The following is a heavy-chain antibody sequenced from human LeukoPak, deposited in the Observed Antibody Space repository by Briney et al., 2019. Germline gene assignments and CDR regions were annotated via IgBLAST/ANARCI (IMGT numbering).Heavy chain of an antibody. CDR2: IRSKAYGGTT. D-gene: IGHD3-22*01. CDR1: GFTFGDYA. Sequence: PGGSLRLSCTASGFTFGDYAMSWFRQAPGKGLEWVGFIRSKAYGGTTEYAASVKGRFTISRDDSKSIAYLQMNSLKTEDTAVFYCTRAPGHYYDSSGLGWWFDPWGQGTLVTVSS. J-gene: IGHJ5*02. CDR3: TRAPGHYYDSSGLGWWFDP. V-gene: IGHV3-49*03.